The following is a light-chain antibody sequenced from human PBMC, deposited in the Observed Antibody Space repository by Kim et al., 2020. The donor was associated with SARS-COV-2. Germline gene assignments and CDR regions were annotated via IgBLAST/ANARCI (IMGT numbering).Light chain of an antibody. CDR2: DVN. V-gene: IGLV2-14*03. Sequence: QSALTQPASVSGSPGQSITISCTGTTSDIGSSDYVSWYQLHPGKAPKIVIFDVNNRPSGVSHRFSASKSANTASLTISGVQAEDEADYYCSAFTTSNTLVFGGGTKLTVL. CDR3: SAFTTSNTLV. J-gene: IGLJ3*02. CDR1: TSDIGSSDY.